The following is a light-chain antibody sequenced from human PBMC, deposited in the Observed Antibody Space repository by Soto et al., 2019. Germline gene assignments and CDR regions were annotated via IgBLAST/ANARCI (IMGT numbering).Light chain of an antibody. CDR1: QGISSY. Sequence: AIRMTQSPSSLSASTGDRVTITCRASQGISSYLAWYQQKPGKAPKVLIYAASSLLSGVQSRFSGSGSGTEFTLTIRSLQPEDFATYFCKQSYTTPWTVGQGTKVDI. CDR3: KQSYTTPWT. CDR2: AAS. V-gene: IGKV1-8*01. J-gene: IGKJ1*01.